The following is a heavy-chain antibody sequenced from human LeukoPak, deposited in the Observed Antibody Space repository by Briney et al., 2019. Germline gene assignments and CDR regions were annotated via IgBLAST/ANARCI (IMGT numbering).Heavy chain of an antibody. Sequence: GGSLRLSCAASGFTFNNYNMNWVRQAPGKGLEWVSSISDSSSYIYYADSVRGRFTISRDNAKNSLYLQMNSLRAEDTAMYYCARSSFPYYFDYWGQGTLVTVSS. CDR1: GFTFNNYN. D-gene: IGHD3-16*01. CDR3: ARSSFPYYFDY. V-gene: IGHV3-21*01. CDR2: ISDSSSYI. J-gene: IGHJ4*02.